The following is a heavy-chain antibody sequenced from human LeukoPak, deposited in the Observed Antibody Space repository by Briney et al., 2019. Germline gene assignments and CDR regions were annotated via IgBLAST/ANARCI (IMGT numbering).Heavy chain of an antibody. J-gene: IGHJ5*02. CDR2: ISSSRNTI. D-gene: IGHD2-8*02. V-gene: IGHV3-48*01. CDR1: GFTICTYS. CDR3: ATYRQVLLPSAS. Sequence: GGSLRLSCEGSGFTICTYSKNGVRQARGRGGEGVSYISSSRNTIYYADSVKGRFTISRDNAKNSLYLQMNSLRAEDTAVYYCATYRQVLLPSASWGQGTLVTVSS.